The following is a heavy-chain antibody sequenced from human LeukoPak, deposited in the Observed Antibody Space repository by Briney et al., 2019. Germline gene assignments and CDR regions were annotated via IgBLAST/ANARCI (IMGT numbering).Heavy chain of an antibody. CDR2: ITHSGST. CDR3: ARGRRVVPAATRIYYFDY. Sequence: SETLSLTCAVYGGSFSGYYWSWIRQPPGKGLEWIGEITHSGSTNYNPSLKSRVTISVDTSKNQFSLKLSSVTAADTAVYYCARGRRVVPAATRIYYFDYWGPGTLVTVSS. V-gene: IGHV4-34*01. D-gene: IGHD2-2*01. CDR1: GGSFSGYY. J-gene: IGHJ4*02.